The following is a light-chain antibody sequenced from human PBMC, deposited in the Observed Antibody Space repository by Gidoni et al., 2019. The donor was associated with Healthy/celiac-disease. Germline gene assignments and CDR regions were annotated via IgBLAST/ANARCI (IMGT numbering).Light chain of an antibody. Sequence: QSALTQPSSGSGSRGQPITISCTGTSSDVGGYNYVSWYQQHPVKAPKLMIYDVSNRPSGVSNRFSGSKSGNTASLTISGLQAEDEADYYCSSYTSSSSWVFGGGTKLTVL. CDR2: DVS. CDR3: SSYTSSSSWV. J-gene: IGLJ3*02. V-gene: IGLV2-14*03. CDR1: SSDVGGYNY.